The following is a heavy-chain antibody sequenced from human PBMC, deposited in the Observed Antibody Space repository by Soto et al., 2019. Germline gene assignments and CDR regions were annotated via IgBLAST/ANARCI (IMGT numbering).Heavy chain of an antibody. CDR2: ISGSRGST. Sequence: GALRLSSEASGVTFSSYAMNWVRQAPGKGLDWVSAISGSRGSTYYADSVKGRFTISRDNSKTTVYLQMNSLRAEDTAVYYCAKDASSSSGPALSWGQGTLVTVSS. CDR3: AKDASSSSGPALS. CDR1: GVTFSSYA. V-gene: IGHV3-23*01. D-gene: IGHD6-6*01. J-gene: IGHJ5*02.